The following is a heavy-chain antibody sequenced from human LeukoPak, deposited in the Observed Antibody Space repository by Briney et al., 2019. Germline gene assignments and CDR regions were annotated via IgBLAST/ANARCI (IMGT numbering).Heavy chain of an antibody. Sequence: GSLRLSCSASGFTFSSYSINWVRQAPGKGLEWVSYISSSSNTIYYADSVKGRFTISRDNAKNSLYLQMNSLRAEDTAVYYCARVGIQLCVDYWGQGTLVTVSS. D-gene: IGHD5-18*01. CDR1: GFTFSSYS. CDR3: ARVGIQLCVDY. CDR2: ISSSSNTI. V-gene: IGHV3-48*01. J-gene: IGHJ4*02.